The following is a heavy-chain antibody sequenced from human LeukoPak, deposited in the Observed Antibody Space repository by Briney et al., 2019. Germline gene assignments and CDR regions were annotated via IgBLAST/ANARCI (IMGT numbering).Heavy chain of an antibody. Sequence: KASETLSLTCTVSGGSISSSSYYWGWIRQPPGKGLEWIGTIYYSGTTYYNPSLKSRVTISADTSKNHFSLKLSSVTAAGTAVYYCARPGHSYYYMDVWGKGTTVTVSS. J-gene: IGHJ6*03. CDR2: IYYSGTT. CDR1: GGSISSSSYY. V-gene: IGHV4-39*02. D-gene: IGHD1-1*01. CDR3: ARPGHSYYYMDV.